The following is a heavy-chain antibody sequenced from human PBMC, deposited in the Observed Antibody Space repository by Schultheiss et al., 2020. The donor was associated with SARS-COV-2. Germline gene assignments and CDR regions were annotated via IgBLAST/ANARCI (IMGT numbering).Heavy chain of an antibody. CDR2: ISYDETNK. V-gene: IGHV3-30*03. Sequence: GSLRLSCAASGFTFSSYGLHWVRQAPGKGLEWVAAISYDETNKFYTDSVKGRFTISRDNSKNTVYLQMTSLRAEDTAVYYCARDSGPSGSYSRGYWGQGTLVTVSS. CDR3: ARDSGPSGSYSRGY. CDR1: GFTFSSYG. D-gene: IGHD1-26*01. J-gene: IGHJ4*02.